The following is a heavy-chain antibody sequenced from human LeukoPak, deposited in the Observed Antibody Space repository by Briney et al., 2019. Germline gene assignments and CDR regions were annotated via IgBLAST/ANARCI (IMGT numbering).Heavy chain of an antibody. D-gene: IGHD5-18*01. CDR3: ARHRGYSYGYGDF. Sequence: GESLKTSCKGSGYSFTNYWIGWVRQMPGKGLEWMGIIYPGDSDTKYSPSFQGQVTISADKSISTAYLQWSSLKASDTAMYYCARHRGYSYGYGDFWGQGTLVTVSS. V-gene: IGHV5-51*01. CDR2: IYPGDSDT. CDR1: GYSFTNYW. J-gene: IGHJ4*02.